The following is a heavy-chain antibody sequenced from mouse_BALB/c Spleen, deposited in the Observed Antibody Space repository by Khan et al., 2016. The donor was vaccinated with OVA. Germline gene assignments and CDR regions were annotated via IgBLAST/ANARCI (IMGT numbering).Heavy chain of an antibody. CDR3: TRTPGYYGSNYFDY. J-gene: IGHJ2*01. V-gene: IGHV5-9-3*01. CDR1: GFTFSNYA. CDR2: ISSGGSFT. Sequence: EVELVESGGGLVKPGGSLKLSCAASGFTFSNYAMSWVRQTPERRLGWVATISSGGSFTYYPDSVKGRITISRDNAKNTLYLQMSSLRSEDTAMYYVTRTPGYYGSNYFDYWGQGTTLTVSS. D-gene: IGHD1-1*01.